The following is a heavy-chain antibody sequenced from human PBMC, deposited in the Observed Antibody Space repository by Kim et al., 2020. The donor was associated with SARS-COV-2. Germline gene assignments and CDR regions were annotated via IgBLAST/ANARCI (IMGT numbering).Heavy chain of an antibody. CDR3: ARAIGITIFGVVIVNWFDP. V-gene: IGHV4-31*03. D-gene: IGHD3-3*01. J-gene: IGHJ5*02. CDR1: GGSISSGGYY. Sequence: SETLSLTCTVSGGSISSGGYYWSWIRQHPGKGLEWIGYIYYSGSTYYNPSLKSRVTISVDTSKNQFSLKLSSVTAADTAVYYCARAIGITIFGVVIVNWFDPWGHGTPVTVSS. CDR2: IYYSGST.